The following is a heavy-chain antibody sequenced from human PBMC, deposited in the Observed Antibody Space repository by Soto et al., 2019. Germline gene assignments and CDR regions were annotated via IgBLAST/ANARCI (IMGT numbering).Heavy chain of an antibody. V-gene: IGHV3-33*01. CDR3: AREGDIVVVPAAMDYYYYMDV. CDR1: GFTFSSYG. Sequence: QVQLVESGGGVVQPGRSLRLSCAASGFTFSSYGMHWVRQAPGKGLEWVAVIWYDGSNKYYADSVKGRFTISRDNSKNTLYLQMNSLRAEDTAVYYCAREGDIVVVPAAMDYYYYMDVWGKGTTVTVSS. CDR2: IWYDGSNK. J-gene: IGHJ6*03. D-gene: IGHD2-2*01.